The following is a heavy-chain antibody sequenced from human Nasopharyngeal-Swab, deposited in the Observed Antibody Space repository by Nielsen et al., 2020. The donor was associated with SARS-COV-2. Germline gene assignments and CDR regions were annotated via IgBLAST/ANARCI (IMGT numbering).Heavy chain of an antibody. D-gene: IGHD1-26*01. J-gene: IGHJ4*02. CDR3: ARGLRGSYWVY. CDR1: GFTFSSYW. Sequence: GESLKISCAASGFTFSSYWMSWVRQAPGKGPEWVANIKQDGSEKYYVDSVKGRFTISRDNAKNSLYLQMNSLRAEDTAVYYCARGLRGSYWVYWGQGTLVTVSS. V-gene: IGHV3-7*04. CDR2: IKQDGSEK.